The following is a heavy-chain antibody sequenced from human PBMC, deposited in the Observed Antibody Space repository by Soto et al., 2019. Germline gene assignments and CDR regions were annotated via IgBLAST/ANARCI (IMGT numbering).Heavy chain of an antibody. CDR1: GYTFTGYY. D-gene: IGHD3-10*01. CDR2: INPNSGGT. V-gene: IGHV1-2*04. Sequence: ASVKVSCKASGYTFTGYYMHWVRQAPGQGLEWMGWINPNSGGTNYAQKYQGWVTMTRDTSISTAYMELSRLRSDDTAVYYCARGVSLWFGGLSAYYYGMDVWGQGTTVTVSS. CDR3: ARGVSLWFGGLSAYYYGMDV. J-gene: IGHJ6*02.